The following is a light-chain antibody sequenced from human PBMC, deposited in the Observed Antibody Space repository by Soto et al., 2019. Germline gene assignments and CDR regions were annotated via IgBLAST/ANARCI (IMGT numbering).Light chain of an antibody. J-gene: IGLJ2*01. Sequence: QSVLTQPPSASGSPGQSVTISCTGTSSDVGGYRYVSWYQQHPGKVPKLMTYEVSKRPSGVPDRFSGSKSGNTASLTVSGLQAEDEADYYCSSYTASDYVVFGGGTKLTVL. CDR1: SSDVGGYRY. CDR2: EVS. V-gene: IGLV2-8*01. CDR3: SSYTASDYVV.